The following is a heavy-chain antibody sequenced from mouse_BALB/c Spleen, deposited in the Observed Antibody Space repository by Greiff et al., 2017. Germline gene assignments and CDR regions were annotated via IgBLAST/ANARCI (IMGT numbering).Heavy chain of an antibody. CDR3: ARWDGRTAMDY. Sequence: VQLQQSGAELVRPGASVTLSCKASGYTFTDYEMHWVKQTPVHGLEWIGAIDPETGGTAYNEKFKGKATLTIDTSSSTAYMQLSSLTSEDSAVYFCARWDGRTAMDYWGQGTSVTVSS. D-gene: IGHD4-1*01. CDR2: IDPETGGT. V-gene: IGHV1-15*01. J-gene: IGHJ4*01. CDR1: GYTFTDYE.